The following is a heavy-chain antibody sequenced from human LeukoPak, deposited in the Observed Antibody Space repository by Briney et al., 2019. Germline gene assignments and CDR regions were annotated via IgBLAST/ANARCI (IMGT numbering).Heavy chain of an antibody. J-gene: IGHJ4*02. CDR3: AKDRGFSLIAVPGTDY. V-gene: IGHV3-23*01. CDR1: GFTFSSYA. D-gene: IGHD6-19*01. Sequence: GGSLRLSCAASGFTFSSYAMSWVRQAPGKGLEWVSAISGSGGSTYYADSVKGRFTISRDNSKNTLYLQMNSLRAEDTAVYYCAKDRGFSLIAVPGTDYWGQGTLVTVSS. CDR2: ISGSGGST.